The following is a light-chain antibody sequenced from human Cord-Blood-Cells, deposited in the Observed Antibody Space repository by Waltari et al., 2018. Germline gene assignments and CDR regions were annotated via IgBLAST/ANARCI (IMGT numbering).Light chain of an antibody. Sequence: DIVMTQSPDSLAVSLGERATINCKSSQSVLYSSNNKNYLAWYQQKPGQPPKLLIYWASTRESGVPDRCSGNGSGTDFPRTISSLQAEDVAVYYCQQYYRTPWTFGQGTKVEIK. CDR3: QQYYRTPWT. J-gene: IGKJ1*01. CDR1: QSVLYSSNNKNY. CDR2: WAS. V-gene: IGKV4-1*01.